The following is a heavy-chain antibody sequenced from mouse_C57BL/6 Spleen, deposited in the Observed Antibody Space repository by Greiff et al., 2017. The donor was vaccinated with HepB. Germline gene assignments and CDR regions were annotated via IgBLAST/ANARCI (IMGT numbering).Heavy chain of an antibody. CDR1: GYTFTSYW. J-gene: IGHJ4*01. V-gene: IGHV1-53*01. D-gene: IGHD2-13*01. CDR2: INPSNGGT. CDR3: ARVGFYYGAYYAMDY. Sequence: VQLQQPGTELVKPGASVKLSCKASGYTFTSYWMHWVKQRPGQGLEWIGNINPSNGGTNYNEKFKSKATLTVDKSSSTAYMQLSSLTSEDSAVYYCARVGFYYGAYYAMDYWGQGTSVTVSS.